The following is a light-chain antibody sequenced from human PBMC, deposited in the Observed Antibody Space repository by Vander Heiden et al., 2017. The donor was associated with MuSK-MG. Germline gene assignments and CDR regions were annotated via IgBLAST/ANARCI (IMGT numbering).Light chain of an antibody. Sequence: EIVMTKSPGPLSVSLGGRATLSCRTSQKVRSELEWYQQKPGQAPRLLIYGASTRARGIPDRSSGSGSGREFTLTSSSLQYEDFAVYYGQQDNKWPTFGQWTKAEIK. CDR2: GAS. V-gene: IGKV3-15*01. CDR1: QKVRSE. CDR3: QQDNKWPT. J-gene: IGKJ1*01.